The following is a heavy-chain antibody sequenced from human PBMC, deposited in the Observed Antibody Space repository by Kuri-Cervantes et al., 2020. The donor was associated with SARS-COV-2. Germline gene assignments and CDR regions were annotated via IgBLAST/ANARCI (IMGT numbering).Heavy chain of an antibody. D-gene: IGHD2-2*01. V-gene: IGHV3-48*01. CDR1: GFTFSSYW. CDR2: ISSSSSTI. CDR3: ARGEYCSSTSCYYYYYMDV. J-gene: IGHJ6*03. Sequence: GESLKISCAASGFTFSSYWMRWVRQAPGKGLEWVSYISSSSSTIYYADSVKGRFTISRDNAKNSLYLQMNSLRAEDTAVYYCARGEYCSSTSCYYYYYMDVWGKGTTVTVSS.